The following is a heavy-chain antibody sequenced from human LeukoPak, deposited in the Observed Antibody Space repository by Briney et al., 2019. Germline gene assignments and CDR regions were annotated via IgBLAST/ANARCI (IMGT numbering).Heavy chain of an antibody. CDR3: ARAGDHAVLGY. Sequence: SETLSLTCTVSGGSISSYYWSRIRQPPGKGLEWIGYIYTVGTPTTTPPLKSRVTISVDTSKNQFSLKLSSVTAADTAVYYCARAGDHAVLGYWGQGTLVTVSS. J-gene: IGHJ4*02. CDR1: GGSISSYY. V-gene: IGHV4-59*01. CDR2: IYTVGTP. D-gene: IGHD3-10*01.